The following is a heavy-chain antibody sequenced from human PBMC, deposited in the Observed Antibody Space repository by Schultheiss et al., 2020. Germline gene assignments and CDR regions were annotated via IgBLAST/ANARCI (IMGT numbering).Heavy chain of an antibody. J-gene: IGHJ4*02. CDR1: GGSISSSN. Sequence: ETLSLTCAVSGGSISSSNWWSWVRQPPGKGLEWVSAISGSGGSTYYADSVKGRFTISRDNAKNSLYLQMNSLRAEDTAVYYCASRPNYYDSSGFDYWGQGTLVTVSS. D-gene: IGHD3-22*01. V-gene: IGHV3-23*01. CDR3: ASRPNYYDSSGFDY. CDR2: ISGSGGST.